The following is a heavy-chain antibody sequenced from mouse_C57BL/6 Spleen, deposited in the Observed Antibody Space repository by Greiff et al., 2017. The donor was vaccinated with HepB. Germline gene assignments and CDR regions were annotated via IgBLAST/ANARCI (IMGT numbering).Heavy chain of an antibody. D-gene: IGHD2-4*01. Sequence: VHLVESGTELVKPGASVKLSCKASGYTFTSYWMHWVKQRPGQGLEWIGNINPSNGGTNYNEKFKSKATLTVDKSSSTAYMQLSSLTSEDSAVYYCARSKIYYDWGFAYWGQGTLVTVSA. CDR3: ARSKIYYDWGFAY. CDR2: INPSNGGT. V-gene: IGHV1-53*01. CDR1: GYTFTSYW. J-gene: IGHJ3*01.